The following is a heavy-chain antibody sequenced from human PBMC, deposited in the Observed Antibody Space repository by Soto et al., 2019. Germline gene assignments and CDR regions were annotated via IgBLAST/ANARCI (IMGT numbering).Heavy chain of an antibody. CDR1: GFTFSDYY. V-gene: IGHV3-11*06. J-gene: IGHJ6*02. D-gene: IGHD2-2*01. CDR3: ARDLIVVAYDPQYYYYYGMDV. CDR2: ISSSSSYT. Sequence: QVQLVESGGGLVKPGGSLRLSCAASGFTFSDYYMSWIRQAPGKGLEWVSYISSSSSYTNYVDSVKGRFTISRDNAKNSLYLQMNSLRAEDTAVYYCARDLIVVAYDPQYYYYYGMDVWGQGTTVTVSS.